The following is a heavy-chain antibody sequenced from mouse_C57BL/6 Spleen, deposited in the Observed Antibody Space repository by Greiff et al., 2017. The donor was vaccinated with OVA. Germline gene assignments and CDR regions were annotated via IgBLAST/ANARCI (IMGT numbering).Heavy chain of an antibody. CDR1: GYAFSSSW. V-gene: IGHV1-82*01. CDR3: AKECDTTPVVGDYYAMDD. J-gene: IGHJ4*01. D-gene: IGHD1-1*01. CDR2: IYPGDGDT. Sequence: VQLQQSGPELVKPGASVKLSCKASGYAFSSSWMNWVKQRPGKGLEWIGRIYPGDGDTNYNGKFKGKATLTADKSSNTAYMQLSSLTSEDSAVYFCAKECDTTPVVGDYYAMDDWGQGTSVTVSS.